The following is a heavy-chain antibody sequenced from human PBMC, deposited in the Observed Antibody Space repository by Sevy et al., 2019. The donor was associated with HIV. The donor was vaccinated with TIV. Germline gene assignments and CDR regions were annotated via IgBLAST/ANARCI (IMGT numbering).Heavy chain of an antibody. D-gene: IGHD2-15*01. CDR2: IYTSGST. CDR3: ARDEGGPRGDYYGMDV. Sequence: SETLSLTCTVSGGSISSHNWSWIRQPAGKGLEWIGRIYTSGSTNYNPSLKSRVTMSVDTCKNQFSLKLSSVTAADTAVYYCARDEGGPRGDYYGMDVWGQGTTVTVSS. V-gene: IGHV4-4*07. CDR1: GGSISSHN. J-gene: IGHJ6*02.